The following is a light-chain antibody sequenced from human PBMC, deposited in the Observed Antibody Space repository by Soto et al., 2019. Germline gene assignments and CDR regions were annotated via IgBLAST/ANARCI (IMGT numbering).Light chain of an antibody. CDR3: CSYTGSLTLL. Sequence: QSALTQPASVSRSPGQSITISCTGSSSDVGGYDYVSWYQQHPGKAPKLMIYEVSNRPSGVSNRFSGSKSGNTASLTISGLQAEDEPDYYCCSYTGSLTLLFGGGTKLTVL. CDR2: EVS. J-gene: IGLJ2*01. CDR1: SSDVGGYDY. V-gene: IGLV2-14*01.